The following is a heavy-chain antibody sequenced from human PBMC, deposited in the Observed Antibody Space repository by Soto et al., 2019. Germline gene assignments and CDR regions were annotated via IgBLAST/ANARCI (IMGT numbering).Heavy chain of an antibody. J-gene: IGHJ4*02. V-gene: IGHV5-51*01. CDR1: GHTFTNYW. Sequence: PGESLKISCKASGHTFTNYWITWVRQMSGKGLEWVGVIYPDDADTTYGPTFQGQVTISADKSLNTAYLQWSSLEVSDTAMYFCARSIYGTGGYYSDYWGQGTPVTVSS. D-gene: IGHD3-10*01. CDR3: ARSIYGTGGYYSDY. CDR2: IYPDDADT.